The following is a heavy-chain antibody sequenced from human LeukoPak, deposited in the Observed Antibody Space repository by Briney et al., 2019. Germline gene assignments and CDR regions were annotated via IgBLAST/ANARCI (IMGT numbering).Heavy chain of an antibody. CDR2: INAGNGNT. D-gene: IGHD5-18*01. Sequence: GASVKVSCKASGYTFTSYAMHWVRQAPGQRLEWMGWINAGNGNTKYSQKFQGRVTITRDTSASTAYMELSSLRSEDTAVYYCARWGGSGYSYGREDAFDIWGQGTMVTVSS. CDR3: ARWGGSGYSYGREDAFDI. CDR1: GYTFTSYA. J-gene: IGHJ3*02. V-gene: IGHV1-3*01.